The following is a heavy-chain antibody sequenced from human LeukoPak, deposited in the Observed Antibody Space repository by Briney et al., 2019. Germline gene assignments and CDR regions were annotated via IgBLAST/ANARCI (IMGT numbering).Heavy chain of an antibody. CDR2: IYHSGST. D-gene: IGHD3-10*01. CDR3: ARTSRHFYGSGTNLTPWPAGMDV. Sequence: SETLSLTCTVSGGSISSSSYYWGWIRQPPGKGLEWIGSIYHSGSTYYNPSLKSRVTISVDTSKSQFSLNLNSATAADTAVYYCARTSRHFYGSGTNLTPWPAGMDVWGQGTTVTVSS. J-gene: IGHJ6*02. CDR1: GGSISSSSYY. V-gene: IGHV4-39*07.